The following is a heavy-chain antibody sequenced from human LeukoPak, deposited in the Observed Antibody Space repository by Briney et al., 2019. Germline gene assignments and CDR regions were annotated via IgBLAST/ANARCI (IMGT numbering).Heavy chain of an antibody. CDR1: GFTFSSYA. CDR3: AKVGSYDSSGCFDY. J-gene: IGHJ4*02. CDR2: ISGSGGST. D-gene: IGHD3-22*01. V-gene: IGHV3-23*01. Sequence: PGGSLRLSCAASGFTFSSYAMSWVRQAPGKGLEWFSAISGSGGSTYYADSVKGRFTISRDNSKNTLYLQMNSLRAEDTAVYYCAKVGSYDSSGCFDYWGQGTLVTVSS.